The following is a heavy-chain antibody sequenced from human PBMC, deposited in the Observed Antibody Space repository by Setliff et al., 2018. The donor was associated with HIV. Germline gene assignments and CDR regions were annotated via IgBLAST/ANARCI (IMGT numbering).Heavy chain of an antibody. CDR2: IYHSGGT. D-gene: IGHD3-9*01. CDR1: GYFINIGHY. J-gene: IGHJ6*02. V-gene: IGHV4-38-2*01. CDR3: ARTDWARTSYYYYYGMNV. Sequence: SETLSLTCRVSGYFINIGHYCGWLRQSQGKGLEWIGTIYHSGGTYYNPSLKSRVTISGDTSKNQFSLKLSSVTAADTAVYYCARTDWARTSYYYYYGMNVWGQGTTVTVSS.